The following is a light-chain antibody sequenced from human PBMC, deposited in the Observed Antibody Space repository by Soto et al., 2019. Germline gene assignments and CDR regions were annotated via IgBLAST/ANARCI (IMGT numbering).Light chain of an antibody. V-gene: IGKV1-17*01. Sequence: DLQMTQSPSSLSASLGDSVTIXXRSSQSISSYLNWYQQKPGKAPKLXIYAASNLQGGVPSRFSGSGAGTAFTLTISSLQPEDFAIYYCLQYNSHPLTFGEGTKVDI. CDR3: LQYNSHPLT. J-gene: IGKJ4*02. CDR2: AAS. CDR1: QSISSY.